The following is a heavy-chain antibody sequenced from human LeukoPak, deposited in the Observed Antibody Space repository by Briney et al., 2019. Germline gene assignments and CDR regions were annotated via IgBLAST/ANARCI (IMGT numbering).Heavy chain of an antibody. J-gene: IGHJ4*02. V-gene: IGHV3-23*01. CDR1: RFTFSSYA. CDR3: AKHWGYIGNSNFDY. CDR2: ISGSGGST. Sequence: GGSLRLSCAASRFTFSSYAMSWVRQAPGKGLEWVSSISGSGGSTYYADSVKGRFTIPRDNSKNTLDLHVNSLRAEDTAVYYCAKHWGYIGNSNFDYWGQGTLVTVSS. D-gene: IGHD4-23*01.